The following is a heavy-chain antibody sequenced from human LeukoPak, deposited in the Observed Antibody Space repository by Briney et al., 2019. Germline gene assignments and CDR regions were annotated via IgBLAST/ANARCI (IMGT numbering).Heavy chain of an antibody. Sequence: ASVKVSCKASGYTFTGYYMHWVRQAPGQGLEWMGWINPNSGGTNYAQKFQGRVTMTRDMSISTAYMELSRLRSDDTAVYYCARGAYYYDSSGYYPRNYYYYGMDVWGQGTTVTVSS. CDR1: GYTFTGYY. V-gene: IGHV1-2*02. CDR3: ARGAYYYDSSGYYPRNYYYYGMDV. CDR2: INPNSGGT. D-gene: IGHD3-22*01. J-gene: IGHJ6*02.